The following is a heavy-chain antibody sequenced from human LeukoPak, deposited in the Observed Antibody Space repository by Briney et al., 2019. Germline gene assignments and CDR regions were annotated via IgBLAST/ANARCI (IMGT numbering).Heavy chain of an antibody. Sequence: GGPLRLSCAASGFTFSNYEMNWVRQAPGKGLEWISYISSSVSSIYYADSVKGRFTISRDNAKNSLYLQMNSLRAEDTAVYYCARVYYYDSSGYSNWFDPWGQGTLVTVSS. CDR2: ISSSVSSI. D-gene: IGHD3-22*01. V-gene: IGHV3-48*03. CDR1: GFTFSNYE. J-gene: IGHJ5*02. CDR3: ARVYYYDSSGYSNWFDP.